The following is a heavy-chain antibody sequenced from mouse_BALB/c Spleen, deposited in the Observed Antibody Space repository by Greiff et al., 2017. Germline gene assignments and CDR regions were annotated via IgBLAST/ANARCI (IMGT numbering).Heavy chain of an antibody. D-gene: IGHD1-1*01. J-gene: IGHJ3*01. CDR1: GFTFSSFG. V-gene: IGHV5-17*02. CDR3: AREAHYGSSQFAY. Sequence: EVKLVESGGGLVQPGGSRKLSCAASGFTFSSFGMHWVRQAPEKGLEWVAYISSGSSTIYYADTVKGRFTISRDNPKNTLFLQMTSLRSEDTAMYYCAREAHYGSSQFAYWGEGTLVTVSA. CDR2: ISSGSSTI.